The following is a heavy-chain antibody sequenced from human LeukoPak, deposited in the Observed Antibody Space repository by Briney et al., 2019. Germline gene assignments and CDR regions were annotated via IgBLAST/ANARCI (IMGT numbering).Heavy chain of an antibody. J-gene: IGHJ5*02. Sequence: HSETLSLTCSVSGGSISGYYWSWIRQPPGKGLEWIGYIYYSGSTNYNPSLKSRVTMSVDTSNIQFSLNLTSVTAADTAVYYCARDFGSGREEGWFDPWGQGTLVTV. CDR1: GGSISGYY. CDR2: IYYSGST. V-gene: IGHV4-59*01. D-gene: IGHD3-3*01. CDR3: ARDFGSGREEGWFDP.